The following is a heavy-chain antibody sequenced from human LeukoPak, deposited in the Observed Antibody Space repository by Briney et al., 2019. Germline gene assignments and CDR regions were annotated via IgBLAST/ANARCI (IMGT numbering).Heavy chain of an antibody. Sequence: GALRLSCAASGFTFNNYWMIWVRQAPGKGLEWVANINRDGSERYYVDSVKGRFTISRDDAKSSLYLQMNSLRAEDTAVYYCARRNAMDVWGQGTTVIVFS. V-gene: IGHV3-7*03. CDR3: ARRNAMDV. CDR1: GFTFNNYW. J-gene: IGHJ6*02. CDR2: INRDGSER.